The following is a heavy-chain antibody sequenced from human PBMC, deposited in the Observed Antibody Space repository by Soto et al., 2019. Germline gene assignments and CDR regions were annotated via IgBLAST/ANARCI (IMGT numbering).Heavy chain of an antibody. J-gene: IGHJ4*02. Sequence: ASVKVSCKASGYTFTTYAIHWVRQAPGQRLEWMGWINPGNGDTKYSQKFQGRVTITRDTSASTAYMEVSSLRSEDTAVYYCARDLGGWPDYWGQGTLVTVSS. D-gene: IGHD2-15*01. CDR3: ARDLGGWPDY. CDR2: INPGNGDT. V-gene: IGHV1-3*01. CDR1: GYTFTTYA.